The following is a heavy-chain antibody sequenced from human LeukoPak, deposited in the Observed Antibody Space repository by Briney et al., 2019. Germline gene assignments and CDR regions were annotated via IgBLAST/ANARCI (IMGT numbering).Heavy chain of an antibody. J-gene: IGHJ4*02. D-gene: IGHD5-18*01. V-gene: IGHV3-74*01. CDR2: IATDGSMP. CDR3: ARGGYSYGEAYFDY. CDR1: GFTFSSYW. Sequence: GGSLRLSCAASGFTFSSYWIHWARQVPGKGLVWVSRIATDGSMPSYADSVKGRFTISRDNAKNTVYPQMNSLRAEDTAVYYCARGGYSYGEAYFDYWGQGTLVTVSS.